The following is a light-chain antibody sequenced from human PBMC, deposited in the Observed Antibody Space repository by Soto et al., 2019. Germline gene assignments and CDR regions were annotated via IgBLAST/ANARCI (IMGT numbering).Light chain of an antibody. CDR1: RSVSSY. V-gene: IGKV3-11*01. CDR3: QHRIDWPPRLT. Sequence: EIVLTQSPATLSLSPGERATLSCGASRSVSSYLAWYQQKPGQAPRLLIYDASYRATGIPARFSGSGSGTDFTLTISSLEREYYAVSYCQHRIDWPPRLTFGGGTNVEIK. J-gene: IGKJ4*01. CDR2: DAS.